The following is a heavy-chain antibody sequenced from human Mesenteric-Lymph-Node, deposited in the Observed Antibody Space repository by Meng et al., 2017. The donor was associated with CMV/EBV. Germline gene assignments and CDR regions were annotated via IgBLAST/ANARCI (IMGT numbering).Heavy chain of an antibody. CDR3: ARRGVPAATFYGMDV. CDR2: INPNSGVT. J-gene: IGHJ6*02. D-gene: IGHD2-2*01. CDR1: GYTFTGHY. Sequence: ASVKVSCKGSGYTFTGHYMHWVRQAPGQGLEWMGWINPNSGVTTYAQKFQRRVTMTRDTSINIAYMELSRLTSDDTAVYYCARRGVPAATFYGMDVWGQGTTVTVSS. V-gene: IGHV1-2*02.